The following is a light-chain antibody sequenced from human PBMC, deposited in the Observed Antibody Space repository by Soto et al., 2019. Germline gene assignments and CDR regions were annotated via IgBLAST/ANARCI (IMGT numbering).Light chain of an antibody. CDR3: LQHDSNVWT. Sequence: IQMTQSPSSLSSSVGDRVTITCRASQDIQNALGWYQQKTGKAPKRLIYAASSLQSGVPSRFSGSRSGTEFTLTISSLQPEDFATYYCLQHDSNVWTFGQGTKVDVK. CDR2: AAS. J-gene: IGKJ1*01. CDR1: QDIQNA. V-gene: IGKV1-17*01.